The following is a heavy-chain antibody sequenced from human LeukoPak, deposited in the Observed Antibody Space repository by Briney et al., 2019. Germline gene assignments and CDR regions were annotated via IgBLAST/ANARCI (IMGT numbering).Heavy chain of an antibody. CDR2: ISVSGNT. D-gene: IGHD3-10*01. CDR3: AKDLWFGESIDAFDI. V-gene: IGHV3-23*01. J-gene: IGHJ3*02. Sequence: GGSLRLSCAASGFTLSSYAMSWVRQGPGKGPEWVSAISVSGNTYHADSVKGRFTISRDNSKNTLYLQMNSLRAEDTAVYYCAKDLWFGESIDAFDIWGQGTMVTVSS. CDR1: GFTLSSYA.